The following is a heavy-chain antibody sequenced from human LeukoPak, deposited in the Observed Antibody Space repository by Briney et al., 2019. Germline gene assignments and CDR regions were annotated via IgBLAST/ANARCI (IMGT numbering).Heavy chain of an antibody. V-gene: IGHV4-38-2*01. CDR1: GYSISSGYY. Sequence: SETLSLTCAVSGYSISSGYYWGWIRQRPGKGLEWIGSIYHSGSTYYNPSPKSRVTISVDTSKNQFSLKLSSVTAADTAVYYCARRPGYYFDYWGQGTLVTVSS. CDR2: IYHSGST. CDR3: ARRPGYYFDY. J-gene: IGHJ4*02.